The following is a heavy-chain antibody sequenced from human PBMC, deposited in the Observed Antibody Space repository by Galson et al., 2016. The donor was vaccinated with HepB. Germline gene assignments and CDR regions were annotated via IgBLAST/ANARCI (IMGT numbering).Heavy chain of an antibody. CDR1: GFTFSLNA. Sequence: SLRLSCAASGFTFSLNALTWVRQPPGKGLQWVSAISSRGITTFYSDSVKGRFTVSRDNSKNTLFLQMDSLRAEDTAMYYRAKDFGSTGYYQVFESWGQGTLVAVSS. D-gene: IGHD3-22*01. J-gene: IGHJ4*02. CDR2: ISSRGITT. CDR3: AKDFGSTGYYQVFES. V-gene: IGHV3-23*01.